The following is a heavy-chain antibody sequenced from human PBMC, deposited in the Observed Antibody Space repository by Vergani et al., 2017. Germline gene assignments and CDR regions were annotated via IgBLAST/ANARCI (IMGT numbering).Heavy chain of an antibody. D-gene: IGHD2-15*01. J-gene: IGHJ4*02. CDR2: IRSDESRR. V-gene: IGHV3-30*02. CDR3: AKEGGRYCSGGTCYPEC. Sequence: QVQLVESGGGVVQPGGSLRLSCAASGFTFNSYGMHWVRQAPGKGLEWVASIRSDESRRYYGDSMEGPFTISRDNSKNTLYLQMKGLRPEDTAVYYCAKEGGRYCSGGTCYPECWGQGTLVVVSS. CDR1: GFTFNSYG.